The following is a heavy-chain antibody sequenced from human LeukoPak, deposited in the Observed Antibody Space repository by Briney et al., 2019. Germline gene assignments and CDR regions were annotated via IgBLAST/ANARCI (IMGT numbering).Heavy chain of an antibody. V-gene: IGHV3-53*05. J-gene: IGHJ4*02. CDR2: IYSGGST. CDR1: GFTVSSNY. D-gene: IGHD3-9*01. CDR3: AKETRLRYFDWLSGY. Sequence: PGRSLRLSCAASGFTVSSNYMSWVRQAPGKGLEWVSVIYSGGSTYYADSVKGRFTISRDNSKNTLYLQMNSLRAEDTAVYYCAKETRLRYFDWLSGYWGQGTLVTVSS.